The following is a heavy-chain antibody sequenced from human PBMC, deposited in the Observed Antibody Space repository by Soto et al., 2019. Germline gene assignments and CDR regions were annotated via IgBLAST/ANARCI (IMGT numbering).Heavy chain of an antibody. J-gene: IGHJ4*02. D-gene: IGHD4-17*01. Sequence: ASVKVSCKASGYTFTSYGISWVRQAPGQGLEWMGWISAYNGNTNYAQKLQGRVTMTTDTSTSTAYMELRSLRSDDTAVYYCARDKTAGTTVVTPFDYWGQGTLVPVS. CDR1: GYTFTSYG. CDR2: ISAYNGNT. CDR3: ARDKTAGTTVVTPFDY. V-gene: IGHV1-18*01.